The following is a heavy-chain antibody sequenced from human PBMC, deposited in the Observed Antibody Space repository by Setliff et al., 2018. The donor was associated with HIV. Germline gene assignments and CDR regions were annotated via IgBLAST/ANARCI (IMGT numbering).Heavy chain of an antibody. Sequence: GESLRLSCAASGFIFSSYGMHWVRQAPGKGLEWVAVVWYDGSKKYSADSVKGRFTISRDNSKNTLFLQMNSLRAEDTAIYYCAKGVRRSGGSLDDWGQGTLVTVSS. CDR1: GFIFSSYG. CDR2: VWYDGSKK. CDR3: AKGVRRSGGSLDD. J-gene: IGHJ4*02. D-gene: IGHD2-15*01. V-gene: IGHV3-30*02.